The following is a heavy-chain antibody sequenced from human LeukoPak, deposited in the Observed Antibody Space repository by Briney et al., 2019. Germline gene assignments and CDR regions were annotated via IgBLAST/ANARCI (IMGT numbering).Heavy chain of an antibody. CDR3: ARDGLARGGMDV. D-gene: IGHD2-2*03. V-gene: IGHV1-46*01. CDR1: GYTFTSYY. J-gene: IGHJ6*02. CDR2: INPSGGST. Sequence: GASVKVSCKASGYTFTSYYMHWVRQAPGQGLEWMGIINPSGGSTSYAQKFRGRVTMTRDTSTSTVYMELSSLRSEDTAVYYCARDGLARGGMDVWGQGTTVTVSS.